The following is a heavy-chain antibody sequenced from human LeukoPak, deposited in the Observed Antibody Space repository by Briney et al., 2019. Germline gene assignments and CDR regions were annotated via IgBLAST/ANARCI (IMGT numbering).Heavy chain of an antibody. CDR2: INPKTGGT. J-gene: IGHJ6*03. V-gene: IGHV1-2*02. Sequence: ASVKVSCKTSGYTFTGFFIHWVRLAPGQGLEWMGWINPKTGGTNYGQKFHGRVTMTRDTSVSTVYMELRRLRYDDTGVYYCARGREILVVPFYYYIDVWGRGTTVTVSS. CDR1: GYTFTGFF. D-gene: IGHD2-2*01. CDR3: ARGREILVVPFYYYIDV.